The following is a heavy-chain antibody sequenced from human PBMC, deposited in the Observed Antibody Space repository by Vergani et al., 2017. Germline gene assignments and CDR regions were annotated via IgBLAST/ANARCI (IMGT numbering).Heavy chain of an antibody. CDR3: ARRGPRSYYDFWSGYFGY. CDR1: GGSISSGGYY. Sequence: QVQLQESGPGLVKPSQTLSLTCTVSGGSISSGGYYWSWIRQHPGKGLEWIGYIYYSGSTYYNPSLKSRVTMSVDTSKNQFSLKLSSVTAADTAVYYCARRGPRSYYDFWSGYFGYWGQGTLVTVSS. CDR2: IYYSGST. D-gene: IGHD3-3*01. J-gene: IGHJ4*02. V-gene: IGHV4-31*03.